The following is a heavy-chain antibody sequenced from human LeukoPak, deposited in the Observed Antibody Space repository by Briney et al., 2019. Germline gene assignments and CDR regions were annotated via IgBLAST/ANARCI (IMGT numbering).Heavy chain of an antibody. Sequence: ASVKVSCKASGGTSINYAINWVRQAPGQGLQWMGGIIPMFRKAHFAQRFQRRVTITTDEFTNTTYMELSSLRSEDTAVYYCTIDLDDPRGYNVFAYWGQGSLVSVSS. CDR1: GGTSINYA. D-gene: IGHD6-25*01. J-gene: IGHJ4*02. V-gene: IGHV1-69*05. CDR3: TIDLDDPRGYNVFAY. CDR2: IIPMFRKA.